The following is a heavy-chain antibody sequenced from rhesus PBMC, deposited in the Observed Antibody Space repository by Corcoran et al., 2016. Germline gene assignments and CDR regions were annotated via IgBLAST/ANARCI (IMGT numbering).Heavy chain of an antibody. CDR3: AKEPEYTNWGYYFDY. V-gene: IGHV3S42*01. D-gene: IGHD4-23*01. Sequence: EVQLVESGGGLAKPGGSLRLSCAASGFSFSNYWMNWVRQTPGKGLEWISDINSGGGSTYYADSVKCRVTISRDKSKNTLCLQMNSLRAEDTAVYYCAKEPEYTNWGYYFDYWGQGVLITVSS. CDR1: GFSFSNYW. CDR2: INSGGGST. J-gene: IGHJ4*01.